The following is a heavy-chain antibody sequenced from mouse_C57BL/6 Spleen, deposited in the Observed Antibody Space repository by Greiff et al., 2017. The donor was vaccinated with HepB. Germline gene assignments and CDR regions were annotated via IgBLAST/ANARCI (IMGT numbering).Heavy chain of an antibody. Sequence: QVQLQQPGAELVKPGASVKMSCKASGYTFTSYWITWVKQRPGQGLEWIGDIYPGSGSTNYNEKFKSKATLTVDTSSSTAYMQLSSLTSEDSAVYYCARGDAYREFFDYWGQGTTLTVSS. J-gene: IGHJ2*01. V-gene: IGHV1-55*01. D-gene: IGHD2-10*01. CDR2: IYPGSGST. CDR1: GYTFTSYW. CDR3: ARGDAYREFFDY.